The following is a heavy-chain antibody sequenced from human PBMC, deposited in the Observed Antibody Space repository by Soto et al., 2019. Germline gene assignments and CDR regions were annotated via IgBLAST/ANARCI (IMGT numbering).Heavy chain of an antibody. D-gene: IGHD1-26*01. J-gene: IGHJ4*02. Sequence: SETLSLTCDVYGGSFSGYIWTWIRQTPGKGPQWIGQINHSGSANYNPSLKSRVTISVHTSNSQFSLELSSVTAADTAVYYCARGLITGSQHSEGWYYFDSWGQGTQVTVSS. V-gene: IGHV4-34*01. CDR3: ARGLITGSQHSEGWYYFDS. CDR1: GGSFSGYI. CDR2: INHSGSA.